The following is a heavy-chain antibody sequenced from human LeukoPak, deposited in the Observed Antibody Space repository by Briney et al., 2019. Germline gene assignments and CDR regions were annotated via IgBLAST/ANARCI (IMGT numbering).Heavy chain of an antibody. D-gene: IGHD1-26*01. J-gene: IGHJ4*02. V-gene: IGHV3-21*01. Sequence: GGSLRLSCAASGFTFSIYSMNWVRQAPGKGLEWVSSISSSSNYIYYADSLKGRFTISRDNAKNSLYLQMSSLRAEDTAVYYCVREAAATLFDYWGQGTLVTVSS. CDR1: GFTFSIYS. CDR3: VREAAATLFDY. CDR2: ISSSSNYI.